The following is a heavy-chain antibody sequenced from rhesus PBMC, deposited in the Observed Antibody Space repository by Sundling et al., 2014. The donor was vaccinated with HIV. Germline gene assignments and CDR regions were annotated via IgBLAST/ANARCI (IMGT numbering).Heavy chain of an antibody. J-gene: IGHJ4*01. Sequence: QVQLVQSGAEVKKPGASVKLSCKASGYTFTSFSINWVRQAPGQGLEWMGWINPNSGYTDYAQKFQGRVTMTRDTSTSTAYMELSSLRSEDTAVYYCTRGHRSDPWGQGVLVTVSS. CDR1: GYTFTSFS. CDR3: TRGHRSDP. D-gene: IGHD6-19*01. V-gene: IGHV1-200*01. CDR2: INPNSGYT.